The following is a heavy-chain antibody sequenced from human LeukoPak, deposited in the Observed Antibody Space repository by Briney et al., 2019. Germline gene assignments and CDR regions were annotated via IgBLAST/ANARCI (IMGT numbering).Heavy chain of an antibody. D-gene: IGHD2-2*01. V-gene: IGHV3-30*03. Sequence: GGSLRLSCAASGFTFSSYAMSWVRQAPGKGLEWVAVISYDGSNKYYADSVKGRFTISRDNSKNTLYLQMNSLRAEDTAVYYCARVVCSSTSCYEGSFDYWGQGTLVTVSS. CDR1: GFTFSSYA. CDR3: ARVVCSSTSCYEGSFDY. J-gene: IGHJ4*02. CDR2: ISYDGSNK.